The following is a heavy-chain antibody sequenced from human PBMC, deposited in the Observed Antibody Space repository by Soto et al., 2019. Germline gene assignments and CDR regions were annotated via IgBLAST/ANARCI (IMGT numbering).Heavy chain of an antibody. J-gene: IGHJ6*03. CDR2: IYYSGST. D-gene: IGHD6-13*01. Sequence: ASETLSLTCTVSGGSISSSSYYWSWIRQPPGKGLEWIGYIYYSGSTNYNPSLKSRVTISVDTSKNQFSLKLSSVTAADTAVYHCARHGHGSDSSSWYGGLSNYMDVWGKGTTVTVSS. V-gene: IGHV4-61*05. CDR3: ARHGHGSDSSSWYGGLSNYMDV. CDR1: GGSISSSSYY.